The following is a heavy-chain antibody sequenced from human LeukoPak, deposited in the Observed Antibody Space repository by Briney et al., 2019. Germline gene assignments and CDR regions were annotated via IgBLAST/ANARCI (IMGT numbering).Heavy chain of an antibody. V-gene: IGHV1-2*02. Sequence: ASVNLTLSSSGSTFTGYIMHRVRQPPGQGLEWMGWISPNSGDTKYAQKFQGRVTMTRDTSISTAYMEVSRLRSDDTAVSYRVRALPTVYTRLQTWGGSKLFTVSS. J-gene: IGHJ2*01. CDR2: ISPNSGDT. D-gene: IGHD2-8*01. CDR1: GSTFTGYI. CDR3: VRALPTVYTRLQT.